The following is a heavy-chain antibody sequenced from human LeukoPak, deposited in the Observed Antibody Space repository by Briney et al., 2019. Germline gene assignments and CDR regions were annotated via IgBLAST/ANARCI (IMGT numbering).Heavy chain of an antibody. D-gene: IGHD5-12*01. J-gene: IGHJ4*02. CDR1: GFTFSNYG. CDR3: AKDSRVYSGYDLGY. Sequence: PGGSLRLSCAASGFTFSNYGMHWVRQAPGKGLEWVAFIRYDGSNKYYADSVKGRFTISRDNSKNTLYLQMNSPRAEDTAVYYCAKDSRVYSGYDLGYWGQGTLVTVSS. CDR2: IRYDGSNK. V-gene: IGHV3-30*02.